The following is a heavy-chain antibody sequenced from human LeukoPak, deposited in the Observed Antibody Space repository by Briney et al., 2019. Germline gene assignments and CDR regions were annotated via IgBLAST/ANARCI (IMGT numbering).Heavy chain of an antibody. Sequence: GGSLRLSCAASGFTFSNYAMSWVRQAPGKGPEWVSGISGSGGSTYYADSVKGRFTISRDNSKNTLYLQMNSLRAEDTAVYCCAKDVYGDYGGLDYWGQGTLVTVSS. D-gene: IGHD4-17*01. J-gene: IGHJ4*02. CDR2: ISGSGGST. CDR1: GFTFSNYA. CDR3: AKDVYGDYGGLDY. V-gene: IGHV3-23*01.